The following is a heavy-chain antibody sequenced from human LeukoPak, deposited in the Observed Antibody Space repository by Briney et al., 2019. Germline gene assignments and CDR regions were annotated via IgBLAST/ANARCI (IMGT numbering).Heavy chain of an antibody. Sequence: SQTLSLTCTVSGGSISSGGYYWSWIRQHPGKGLEWIGYIYYSGSTYYNPSLKSRVTISVDTSKNQSSLKLSSVTAADTAVYYCAREATAHPYNWFDPWGQGTLVTVSS. V-gene: IGHV4-31*03. CDR1: GGSISSGGYY. CDR2: IYYSGST. D-gene: IGHD5-18*01. CDR3: AREATAHPYNWFDP. J-gene: IGHJ5*02.